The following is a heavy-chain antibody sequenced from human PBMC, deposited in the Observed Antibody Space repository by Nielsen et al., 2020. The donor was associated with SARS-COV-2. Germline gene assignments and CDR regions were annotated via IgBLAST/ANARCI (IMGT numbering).Heavy chain of an antibody. CDR1: GFTFSTYG. Sequence: GESLKISCAASGFTFSTYGMHWVRQAPGKGLEWVGAISYDGSNKYYVDSVKGRFTISRDNSKNTLYLQMSSLREEDTAVYYCAKDWTAIVVVPSGGVDYWGQGTLVTVSS. V-gene: IGHV3-30*18. CDR2: ISYDGSNK. CDR3: AKDWTAIVVVPSGGVDY. D-gene: IGHD2-15*01. J-gene: IGHJ4*02.